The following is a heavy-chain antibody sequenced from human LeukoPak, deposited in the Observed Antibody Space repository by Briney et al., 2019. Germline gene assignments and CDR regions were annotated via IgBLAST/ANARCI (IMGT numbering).Heavy chain of an antibody. Sequence: SETLSLTCTVSGGSISSVPYYWGWVRQPPGKGLEWVATIFYSGSTYYNPSLRSRATISVDTAKNQVSLKLSSVTAADTAVYYCARPARIAASGRYAFDFWGEGTLVTVSS. J-gene: IGHJ3*01. CDR1: GGSISSVPYY. D-gene: IGHD6-13*01. CDR3: ARPARIAASGRYAFDF. CDR2: IFYSGST. V-gene: IGHV4-39*07.